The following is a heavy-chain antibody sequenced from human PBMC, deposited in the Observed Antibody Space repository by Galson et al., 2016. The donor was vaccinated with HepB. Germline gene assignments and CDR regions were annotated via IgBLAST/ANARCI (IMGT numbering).Heavy chain of an antibody. Sequence: CAISGDSVSSHSATWNWIRQSPSRGLEWLGRTYYRSKWYNDYALSVKSRITINPDTSKNQFSLQLNSVTPEDTAVYYCARVRGGYSGYANPYYYGMDVWGQGTTVTVSS. CDR2: TYYRSKWYN. CDR3: ARVRGGYSGYANPYYYGMDV. D-gene: IGHD5-12*01. J-gene: IGHJ6*02. CDR1: GDSVSSHSAT. V-gene: IGHV6-1*01.